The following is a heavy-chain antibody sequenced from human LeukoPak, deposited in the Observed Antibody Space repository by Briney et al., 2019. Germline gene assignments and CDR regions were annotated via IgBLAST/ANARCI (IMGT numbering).Heavy chain of an antibody. V-gene: IGHV1-24*01. Sequence: ASVKVSCKASGGTFSSYDISWVRQAPGQGLEWMGGFDPEDGETIYAQKFQGRVTMTEDTSTDTAYMELSSLRSEDTAVYYCATIRGYSYGYPFDYWGQGTLVTVSS. CDR2: FDPEDGET. D-gene: IGHD5-18*01. J-gene: IGHJ4*02. CDR1: GGTFSSYD. CDR3: ATIRGYSYGYPFDY.